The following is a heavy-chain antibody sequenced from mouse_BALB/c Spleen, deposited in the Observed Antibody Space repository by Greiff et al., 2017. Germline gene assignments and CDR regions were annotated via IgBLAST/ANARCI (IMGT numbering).Heavy chain of an antibody. CDR2: IYPGNSDT. V-gene: IGHV1-5*01. Sequence: EVQLQQSGTVLARPGASVKMSCKASGYSFTSYWMHWVKQRPGQGLEWIGAIYPGNSDTSYNQKFKGKAKLTAVTSASTAYMELSSLTNEDSAVYYCTRSRRYDDSDLDYGGQGTTLTVSS. CDR3: TRSRRYDDSDLDY. J-gene: IGHJ2*01. D-gene: IGHD2-14*01. CDR1: GYSFTSYW.